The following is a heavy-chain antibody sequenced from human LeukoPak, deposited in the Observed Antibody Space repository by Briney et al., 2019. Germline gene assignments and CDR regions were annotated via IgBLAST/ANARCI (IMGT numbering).Heavy chain of an antibody. V-gene: IGHV3-7*01. Sequence: XKGLEWVANIKQDGSEKYYVDSVKGRFTISRDNAKNSLYLQMNSLRAEDTAVYYCARDLHFDYWGQGTLVTVSS. D-gene: IGHD5/OR15-5a*01. CDR2: IKQDGSEK. J-gene: IGHJ4*02. CDR3: ARDLHFDY.